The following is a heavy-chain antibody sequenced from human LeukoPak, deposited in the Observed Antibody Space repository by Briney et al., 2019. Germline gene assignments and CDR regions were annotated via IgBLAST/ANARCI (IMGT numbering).Heavy chain of an antibody. CDR2: INWSGGST. V-gene: IGHV3-20*04. J-gene: IGHJ4*02. D-gene: IGHD2-2*01. CDR3: ARAPITSPFYFDY. CDR1: GFAFDEHG. Sequence: PGGSLRLSGTASGFAFDEHGMSWVRQVPGKGLKWVSGINWSGGSTGYADPLRGRFTISRDNAKNSLYLQMDSLRAEDTALYYCARAPITSPFYFDYWGQGTLVTVSS.